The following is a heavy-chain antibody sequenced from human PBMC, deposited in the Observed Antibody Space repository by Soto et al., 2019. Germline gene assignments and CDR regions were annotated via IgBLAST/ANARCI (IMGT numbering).Heavy chain of an antibody. V-gene: IGHV4-59*01. D-gene: IGHD3-22*01. CDR1: VGSLSSYY. Sequence: SETLSLTCTVSVGSLSSYYWSWIRQPPGKGLEWIGYIYYSGSTNYNPSLKSRVTISVDTSKNQFSLKVSSVNDADTAVYYCARDSRGDYYDSSGQYYYNCYGMDAWGQGTTVTVSS. CDR2: IYYSGST. J-gene: IGHJ6*02. CDR3: ARDSRGDYYDSSGQYYYNCYGMDA.